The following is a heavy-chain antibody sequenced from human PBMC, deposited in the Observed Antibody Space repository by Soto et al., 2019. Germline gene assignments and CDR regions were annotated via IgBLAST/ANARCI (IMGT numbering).Heavy chain of an antibody. D-gene: IGHD2-21*02. J-gene: IGHJ4*02. Sequence: PGGSLRLSCAASGFTFSSYSMNWVRQAPGKGLEWASSISSSSSYIYYADSVKGRFTISRDNAKNSLYLQMNSLRADDTAVYYCARGHPYCGRDCPDYWGQGTLVTVSS. CDR3: ARGHPYCGRDCPDY. CDR2: ISSSSSYI. V-gene: IGHV3-21*01. CDR1: GFTFSSYS.